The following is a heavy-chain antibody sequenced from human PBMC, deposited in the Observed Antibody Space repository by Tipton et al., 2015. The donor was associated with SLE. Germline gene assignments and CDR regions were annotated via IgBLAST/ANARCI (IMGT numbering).Heavy chain of an antibody. CDR2: VYSNDDT. CDR3: AGGYSYGFYYSYAMDV. D-gene: IGHD5-18*01. J-gene: IGHJ6*02. Sequence: SLRLSCAASGFIFTTYRMSWVRQAPGKGLEWVAIVYSNDDTYYADSVKGRFTISRDNSKNTLYLQMNSLRADDTAVYYCAGGYSYGFYYSYAMDVWGQGTTVAVPS. V-gene: IGHV3-66*01. CDR1: GFIFTTYR.